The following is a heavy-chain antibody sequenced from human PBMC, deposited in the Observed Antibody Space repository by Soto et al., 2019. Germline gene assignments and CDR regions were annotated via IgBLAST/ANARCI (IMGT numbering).Heavy chain of an antibody. CDR2: IYHSGST. CDR3: ARTEAARCRVVRDYYYGMDV. D-gene: IGHD6-6*01. V-gene: IGHV4-4*02. Sequence: SETLSLTCAVSGGSISSSNWWSWVRQPPGKGLEWIGEIYHSGSTNYNPSLKSRVTISVDKSKNQFSLKLSSVTAADTAVYYCARTEAARCRVVRDYYYGMDVWGQGTTVTVSS. J-gene: IGHJ6*02. CDR1: GGSISSSNW.